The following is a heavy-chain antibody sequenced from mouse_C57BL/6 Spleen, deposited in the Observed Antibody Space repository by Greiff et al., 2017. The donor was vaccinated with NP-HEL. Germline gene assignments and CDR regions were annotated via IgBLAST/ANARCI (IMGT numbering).Heavy chain of an antibody. CDR3: ARSRTVVARYYYAMDY. V-gene: IGHV1-20*01. D-gene: IGHD1-1*01. CDR1: GYSFTGYF. Sequence: EVQLQQSGPELVKPGDSVKISCKASGYSFTGYFMNWVMQSHGKSLEWIGRINPYNGDTFYNQKFKGKATLTVDKSSSTANMELRSLTSEDSAVYYCARSRTVVARYYYAMDYWGQGTSVTVSS. CDR2: INPYNGDT. J-gene: IGHJ4*01.